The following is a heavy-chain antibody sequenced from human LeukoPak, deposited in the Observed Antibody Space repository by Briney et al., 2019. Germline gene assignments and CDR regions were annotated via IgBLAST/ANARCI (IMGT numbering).Heavy chain of an antibody. D-gene: IGHD4-17*01. J-gene: IGHJ5*02. CDR2: IIPILGTA. CDR1: GGTFSSYA. CDR3: ARGGGYGDLRLDP. Sequence: SVKVSCKASGGTFSSYAISWVRRAPGQGLEWMGGIIPILGTANYAQKFQGRVTITTDESTSTAYMELSSLRSEDTAVYYCARGGGYGDLRLDPWGQGTLVTVSS. V-gene: IGHV1-69*05.